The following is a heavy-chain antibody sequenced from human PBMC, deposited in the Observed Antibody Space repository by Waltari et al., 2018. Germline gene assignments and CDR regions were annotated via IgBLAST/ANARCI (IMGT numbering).Heavy chain of an antibody. Sequence: QLQLQESGPGLVKPSETLSLTCTVSGGSISSSSYYWGWIRQPPGKGLEWIGSIYYSGSTYYNPSLKSRVTISVDTSKNQFSLKLSSVTAADTAVYYCAKDLVEGDGYNSYFDYWGQGTLVTVSS. CDR3: AKDLVEGDGYNSYFDY. V-gene: IGHV4-39*07. J-gene: IGHJ4*02. CDR1: GGSISSSSYY. CDR2: IYYSGST. D-gene: IGHD5-12*01.